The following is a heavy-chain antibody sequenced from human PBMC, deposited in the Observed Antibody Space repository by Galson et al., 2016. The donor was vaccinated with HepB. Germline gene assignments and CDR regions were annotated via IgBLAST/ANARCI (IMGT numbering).Heavy chain of an antibody. J-gene: IGHJ2*01. Sequence: SLRLSCAASGISFSTFSMNWVRQAPEQGLEWLSSISSNGDFINYADSVKGRFTISRDNADNSLFLHMSSLRAEDTAIYYCARDNSHCGRTSCIPTYRYFDLWGRGTLVTVSS. D-gene: IGHD2-2*01. CDR1: GISFSTFS. V-gene: IGHV3-21*01. CDR2: ISSNGDFI. CDR3: ARDNSHCGRTSCIPTYRYFDL.